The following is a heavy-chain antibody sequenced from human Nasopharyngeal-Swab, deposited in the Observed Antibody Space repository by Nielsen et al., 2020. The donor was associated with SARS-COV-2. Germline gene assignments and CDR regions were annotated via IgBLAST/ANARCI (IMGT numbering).Heavy chain of an antibody. J-gene: IGHJ4*02. CDR1: GFTFSSYS. Sequence: GESLKISCAASGFTFSSYSMNWVRQAPGKGLEWVSSISSSSSYIYYADSVKGRFTISRDNAKNSLYLQMNSLRAEDTAVYYCARADSGSWYFDYWGQGTLVTVSS. CDR2: ISSSSSYI. D-gene: IGHD6-13*01. V-gene: IGHV3-21*01. CDR3: ARADSGSWYFDY.